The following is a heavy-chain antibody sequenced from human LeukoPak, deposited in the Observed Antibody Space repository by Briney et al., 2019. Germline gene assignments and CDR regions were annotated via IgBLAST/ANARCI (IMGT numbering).Heavy chain of an antibody. D-gene: IGHD4-23*01. V-gene: IGHV1-69*05. CDR3: ARVGFGGTLDY. J-gene: IGHJ4*02. Sequence: ASVKVSCKASGYTFTSYGISWVRQAPGQGLEWMGGIIPIFGTANYAQKFQGRVTITTDESTSTAYMELSSLRSEDTAVYYCARVGFGGTLDYWGQGTLVTVSS. CDR2: IIPIFGTA. CDR1: GYTFTSYG.